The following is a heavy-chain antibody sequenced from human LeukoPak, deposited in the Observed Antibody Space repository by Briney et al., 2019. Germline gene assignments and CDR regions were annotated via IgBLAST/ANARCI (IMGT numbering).Heavy chain of an antibody. V-gene: IGHV4-59*01. J-gene: IGHJ6*03. CDR2: IYYSGST. CDR1: GGSISSYY. D-gene: IGHD3-9*01. Sequence: SETLSLTCTVSGGSISSYYWSWIRQPPGKGLEWIGYIYYSGSTNYNPSLKSRVTISVDTTNNKFSLKLSSVTAADTAVYYCARGTLLRYFDWLPYYYYYYYMDVWGKGTTVTISS. CDR3: ARGTLLRYFDWLPYYYYYYYMDV.